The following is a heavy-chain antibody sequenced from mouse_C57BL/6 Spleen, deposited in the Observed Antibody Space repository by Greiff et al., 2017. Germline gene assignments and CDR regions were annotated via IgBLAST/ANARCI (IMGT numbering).Heavy chain of an antibody. V-gene: IGHV1-59*01. CDR1: GYTFTSYW. Sequence: QVQLQQPGAELVRPGTSVKLSCKASGYTFTSYWMHWVKQRPGQGLEWIGVIDPSDSYTNYSQKFKGKDTLTVDTSSSTAYMQLSSLTSEDSAVYDWARDYGSSYWFADWGQGTLVTVSA. D-gene: IGHD1-1*01. CDR2: IDPSDSYT. CDR3: ARDYGSSYWFAD. J-gene: IGHJ3*01.